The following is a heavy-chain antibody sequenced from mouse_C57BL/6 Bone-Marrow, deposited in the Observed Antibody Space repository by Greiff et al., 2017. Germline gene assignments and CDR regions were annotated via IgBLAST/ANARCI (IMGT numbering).Heavy chain of an antibody. CDR3: TTPFYDGYSHWYFDV. J-gene: IGHJ1*03. Sequence: EVQLQQSGAELVRPGASVKLSCTASGFNIQDYYMHWVKQRPEQGLEWIGRIDPEDGDTEYAPKFQGKATMTADTSSNTAYLQLSSLTSEDTAVYYCTTPFYDGYSHWYFDVWGTGTTVTVSS. CDR1: GFNIQDYY. CDR2: IDPEDGDT. D-gene: IGHD2-3*01. V-gene: IGHV14-1*01.